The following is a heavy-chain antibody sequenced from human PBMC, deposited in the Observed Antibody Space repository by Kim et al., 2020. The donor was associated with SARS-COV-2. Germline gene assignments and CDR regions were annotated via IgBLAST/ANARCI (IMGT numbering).Heavy chain of an antibody. D-gene: IGHD2-2*02. CDR3: AKDAYITRRYYFDY. V-gene: IGHV3-23*01. CDR2: ISGNGGSI. CDR1: GFTFSSYA. J-gene: IGHJ4*02. Sequence: GGSLRLSCAASGFTFSSYAMSWVRQAPGKGLEWVSPISGNGGSIYYADSVKGRFTISRDNSKNTLYLQMNSLRAEDTAVYYCAKDAYITRRYYFDYWGQGALVTVSS.